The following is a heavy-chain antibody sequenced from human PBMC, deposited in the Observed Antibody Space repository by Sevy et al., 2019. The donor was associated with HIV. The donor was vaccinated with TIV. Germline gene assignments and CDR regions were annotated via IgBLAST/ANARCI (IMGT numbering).Heavy chain of an antibody. D-gene: IGHD4-17*01. CDR1: GFTFTDFY. CDR2: ISGLSNYK. V-gene: IGHV3-21*01. CDR3: ARRGPSTVHDAFDI. Sequence: GGSLRLSCAASGFTFTDFYLNWVRQAPGKGLEWVSSISGLSNYKFYADSMKGRFTISRDNVENSSYLQMNSLRAEDTAVYFCARRGPSTVHDAFDIWGQGTMVTVSS. J-gene: IGHJ3*02.